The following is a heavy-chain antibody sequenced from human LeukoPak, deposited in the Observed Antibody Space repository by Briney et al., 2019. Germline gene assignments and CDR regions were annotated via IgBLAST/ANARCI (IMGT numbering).Heavy chain of an antibody. Sequence: SETLSLTCAVYGGSFSGYYWSWIRQPPGKGLEWIGEINHSGSTNYNPSLKCRVTISVDTSKNQFSLKLSSVTAADTAVNYCARGGAVAGSYYYYMDVWGKGTTVTVSS. CDR3: ARGGAVAGSYYYYMDV. J-gene: IGHJ6*03. D-gene: IGHD6-19*01. CDR2: INHSGST. CDR1: GGSFSGYY. V-gene: IGHV4-34*01.